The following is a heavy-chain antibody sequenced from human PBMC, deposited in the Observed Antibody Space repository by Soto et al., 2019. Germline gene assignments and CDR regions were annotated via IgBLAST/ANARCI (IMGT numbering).Heavy chain of an antibody. V-gene: IGHV1-3*01. CDR3: ARNGVGTYHFDY. Sequence: QVQLVQSGADVKKPGASVKVYCKASGYICTSYAMHWVRQAPGQMPAGMGWINADNGNTKYSQKLQGRVTITRDTSASTGYMELSSLGAEDTAVDYWARNGVGTYHFDYWGQGTLVTVSS. CDR2: INADNGNT. D-gene: IGHD1-1*01. J-gene: IGHJ4*02. CDR1: GYICTSYA.